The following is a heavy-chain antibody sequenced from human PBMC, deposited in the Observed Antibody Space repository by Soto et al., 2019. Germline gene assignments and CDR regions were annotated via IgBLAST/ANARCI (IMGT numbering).Heavy chain of an antibody. CDR3: ARVDILTGSPSSMDD. Sequence: SETLSLTCAVSGGSVTSGSYYWSWVRQSPETGLEWIGEVFYSGTTKYNPSLRGRVTISVDRPKNQFSLKLTSVTAADTAVYYCARVDILTGSPSSMDDWGQGTTVTVSS. CDR1: GGSVTSGSYY. D-gene: IGHD3-9*01. J-gene: IGHJ6*02. CDR2: VFYSGTT. V-gene: IGHV4-61*01.